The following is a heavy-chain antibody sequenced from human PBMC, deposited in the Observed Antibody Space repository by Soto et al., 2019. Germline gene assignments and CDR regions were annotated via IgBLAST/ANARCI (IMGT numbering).Heavy chain of an antibody. CDR2: TNAGEGNT. J-gene: IGHJ6*02. V-gene: IGHV1-3*01. Sequence: QVQLVQSGAEVKKPGASVKVSCKASGYTFSRYSMHWVRQAPGQGLEWMGWTNAGEGNTGYSQKFQGRVTITMDTAASIGYMELSSLISEDTAVYYCSTWFGVLFSPYYYGMDVWGQGTTVTVSS. CDR3: STWFGVLFSPYYYGMDV. CDR1: GYTFSRYS. D-gene: IGHD3-10*01.